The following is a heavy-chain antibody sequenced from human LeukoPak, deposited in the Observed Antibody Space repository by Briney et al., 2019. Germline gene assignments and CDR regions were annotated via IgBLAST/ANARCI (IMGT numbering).Heavy chain of an antibody. D-gene: IGHD6-13*01. J-gene: IGHJ4*02. CDR2: ISGSGGST. Sequence: GGSLRLSCAASGFTFSSYAMSWVRQAPGKGLEWVSAISGSGGSTYYADSVKGRFAISRDNSKNTLYLQMNSLRAEDTAVYYCAKQQLVLPAGYFDYWGQGTLVTVSS. CDR1: GFTFSSYA. CDR3: AKQQLVLPAGYFDY. V-gene: IGHV3-23*01.